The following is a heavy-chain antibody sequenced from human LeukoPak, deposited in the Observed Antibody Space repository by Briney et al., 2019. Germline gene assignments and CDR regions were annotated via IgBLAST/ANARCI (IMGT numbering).Heavy chain of an antibody. CDR1: GFTFSSYG. V-gene: IGHV3-33*06. CDR2: IWYDGSNK. D-gene: IGHD2-2*01. J-gene: IGHJ4*02. Sequence: GGSLRLSCAASGFTFSSYGMHWVRQAPGKGLEWVAVIWYDGSNKYYADSVKGRFTISRDNSKNTLYLQMNSLRAEDTAVYYCAKGNWCGSSTSCYLDYFDYWGQGTLVTVSS. CDR3: AKGNWCGSSTSCYLDYFDY.